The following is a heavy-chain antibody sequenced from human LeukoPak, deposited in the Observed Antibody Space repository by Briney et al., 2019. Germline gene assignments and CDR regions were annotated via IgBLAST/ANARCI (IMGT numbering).Heavy chain of an antibody. Sequence: PGGSLRLSCAASGFTFNSYGMHWVRQAPGKGLEWVAVISYDGSNKYYADSVKGQFTISRDNSKNTLYLQMSSLRTEDTAVYYCAKGWRFLDYWGQGTLVTVSS. CDR2: ISYDGSNK. D-gene: IGHD3-16*01. V-gene: IGHV3-30*18. J-gene: IGHJ4*02. CDR3: AKGWRFLDY. CDR1: GFTFNSYG.